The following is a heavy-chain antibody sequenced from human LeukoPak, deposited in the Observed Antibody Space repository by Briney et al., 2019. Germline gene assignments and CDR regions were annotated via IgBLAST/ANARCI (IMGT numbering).Heavy chain of an antibody. CDR2: INPGGGST. CDR1: GYTFTSYY. CDR3: ARTSGSYDGGDY. J-gene: IGHJ4*02. Sequence: ASVKVSCKASGYTFTSYYMHWVRQAPGQGLEWMGIINPGGGSTSYAQKFQGRVTMTRDTSTSTVYMELSSLRSEDTAVYYCARTSGSYDGGDYWGQGTLVIVSS. V-gene: IGHV1-46*01. D-gene: IGHD1-26*01.